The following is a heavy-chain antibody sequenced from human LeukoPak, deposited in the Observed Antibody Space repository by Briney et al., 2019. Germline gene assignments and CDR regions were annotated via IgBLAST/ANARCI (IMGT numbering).Heavy chain of an antibody. CDR3: ARRNAGTWWSFDS. J-gene: IGHJ4*02. CDR1: KFTFSNYW. Sequence: PGGSLRLSCEASKFTFSNYWMSWVRQAPGKGLEWVANIKDDGSQKNYVDSVRGRFTISRDNAKASLFLQMNSLSSEGTAVYYCARRNAGTWWSFDSWGQGTLVTVSS. V-gene: IGHV3-7*01. D-gene: IGHD2-15*01. CDR2: IKDDGSQK.